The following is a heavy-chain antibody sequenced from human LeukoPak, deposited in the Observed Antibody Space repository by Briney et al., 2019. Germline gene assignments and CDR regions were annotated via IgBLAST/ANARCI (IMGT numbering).Heavy chain of an antibody. J-gene: IGHJ4*02. Sequence: GASVKVSCKASGYTFTGYYMHWVRQAPGQGLEWMGWISLSSGGTYYTQKFQDRVTMTRDTSLSTAYMELSRLRSDDTAVYYCARGLTVLRFLEWLVFGYWGQGTLVTVSS. V-gene: IGHV1-2*02. D-gene: IGHD3-3*01. CDR1: GYTFTGYY. CDR2: ISLSSGGT. CDR3: ARGLTVLRFLEWLVFGY.